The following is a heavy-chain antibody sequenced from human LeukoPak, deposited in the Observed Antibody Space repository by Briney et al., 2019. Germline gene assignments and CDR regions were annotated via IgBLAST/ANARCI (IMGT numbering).Heavy chain of an antibody. V-gene: IGHV3-30-3*01. CDR3: ARDGNYMQSNPI. D-gene: IGHD1-1*01. CDR2: ISYDGSNE. J-gene: IGHJ4*02. CDR1: GFTFSSYA. Sequence: GGSLRLSCAASGFTFSSYAMHWVRQAPGKGLEWVAVISYDGSNEYYADSVKGRFTISRDNSKNTLYLQMNSLRAEDTAVYYCARDGNYMQSNPIWGQGTLVTVSS.